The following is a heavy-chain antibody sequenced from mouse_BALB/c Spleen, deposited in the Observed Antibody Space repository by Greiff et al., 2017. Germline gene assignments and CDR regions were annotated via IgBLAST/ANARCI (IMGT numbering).Heavy chain of an antibody. CDR3: ARDYYGSSFDY. D-gene: IGHD1-1*01. Sequence: EVKVVESGGGLVQPGGSLRLSCATSGFTFTDYYMSWVRQPPGKALEWLGFIRNKANGYTTEYSASVKGRFTISRDNSQSILYLQMNTLRVEDSATYYCARDYYGSSFDYWGQGTTLTVSS. CDR2: IRNKANGYTT. V-gene: IGHV7-3*02. CDR1: GFTFTDYY. J-gene: IGHJ2*01.